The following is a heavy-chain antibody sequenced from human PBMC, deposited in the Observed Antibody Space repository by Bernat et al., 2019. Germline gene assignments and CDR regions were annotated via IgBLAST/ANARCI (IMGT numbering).Heavy chain of an antibody. J-gene: IGHJ5*02. CDR2: INPGDSDT. Sequence: EVQLVQSGAEVKKPGESLKISCKGSGYSFTSYWIGWVRQMPGKGLEWMGIINPGDSDTRYSPSFQGEVTMSADKSISTAYMQWSSLKASDAAMYYCARYSSSFTYNWFDPWGQGTLVTVSS. V-gene: IGHV5-51*01. D-gene: IGHD6-13*01. CDR1: GYSFTSYW. CDR3: ARYSSSFTYNWFDP.